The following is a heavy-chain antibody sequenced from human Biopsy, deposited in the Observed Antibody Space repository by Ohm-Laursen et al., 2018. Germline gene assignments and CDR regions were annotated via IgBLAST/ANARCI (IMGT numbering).Heavy chain of an antibody. V-gene: IGHV3-21*01. CDR1: GFTFTNYN. Sequence: SLRLSCAASGFTFTNYNMNWVRQAPGKGLEWVSSISISGSYVSCAESVKGRFTISRDNSKNSLFLQMNSLRDEDTALYYCAKISCGGDCYPHAFDIWGQGTMVTVSS. CDR2: ISISGSYV. CDR3: AKISCGGDCYPHAFDI. D-gene: IGHD2-21*02. J-gene: IGHJ3*02.